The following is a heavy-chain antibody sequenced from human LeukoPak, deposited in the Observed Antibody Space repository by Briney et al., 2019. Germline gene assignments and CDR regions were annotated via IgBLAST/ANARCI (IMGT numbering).Heavy chain of an antibody. CDR2: ISSSSNYI. CDR1: GFTFSSYS. V-gene: IGHV3-21*01. Sequence: GGSLRLSCAASGFTFSSYSMNWVRQAPGKGLEWVSSISSSSNYIYYTDSVKGRFTISRDNAKNSLYLQMNSLRAEDTAVYYCARDLAAAGLDYWGQGTLVTVSS. J-gene: IGHJ4*02. D-gene: IGHD6-13*01. CDR3: ARDLAAAGLDY.